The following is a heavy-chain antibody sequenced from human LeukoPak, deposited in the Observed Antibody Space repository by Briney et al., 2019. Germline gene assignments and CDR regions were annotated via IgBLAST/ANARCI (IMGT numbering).Heavy chain of an antibody. CDR3: ARELYYYDSSGSEPDALDI. D-gene: IGHD3-22*01. CDR2: IYTSGST. V-gene: IGHV4-61*02. CDR1: GGSISSGSYY. J-gene: IGHJ3*02. Sequence: SETLSLTCTVSGGSISSGSYYWSWIRQPAGKGLEWIGRIYTSGSTNYNPSLKSRVTISVDTSKNQFSLKLSSVTAADTAVYYCARELYYYDSSGSEPDALDIWGQGTMVTVSS.